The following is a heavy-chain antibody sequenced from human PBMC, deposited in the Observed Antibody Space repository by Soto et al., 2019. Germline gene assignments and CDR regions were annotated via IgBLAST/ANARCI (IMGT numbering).Heavy chain of an antibody. Sequence: SGPTLVNPTQTLTLTCTFSGFSLGTTGMRVSWIRQPPGKALEWLARIDWDDDKFYSTSLKTRLTISKDTSKNQVVLRMANMDPADTATYYCARTAGYYRGRQFDYWGQGTLVTVSS. CDR1: GFSLGTTGMR. V-gene: IGHV2-70*04. CDR3: ARTAGYYRGRQFDY. J-gene: IGHJ4*02. CDR2: IDWDDDK. D-gene: IGHD3-10*01.